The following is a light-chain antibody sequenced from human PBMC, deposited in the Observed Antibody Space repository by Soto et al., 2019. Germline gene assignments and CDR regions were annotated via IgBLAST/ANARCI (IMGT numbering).Light chain of an antibody. J-gene: IGKJ5*01. CDR1: QDIRHF. Sequence: DIQMTQSPSSLSASVGDRVTISCQASQDIRHFLSWYQQKPGKAPKLLIFDASSLVTGVPSRFSGSGSGTDFTFTISSLQTEDIGTYYCQQHENPPITFGQGTRLEIK. CDR3: QQHENPPIT. CDR2: DAS. V-gene: IGKV1-33*01.